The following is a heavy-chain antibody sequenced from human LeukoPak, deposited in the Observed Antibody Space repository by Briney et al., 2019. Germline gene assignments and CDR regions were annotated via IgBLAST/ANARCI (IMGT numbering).Heavy chain of an antibody. CDR2: IRSKAYGGTT. CDR1: VFTFGDYA. CDR3: TREDGSGSYFAFDI. D-gene: IGHD3-10*01. Sequence: GGSQRLSCTPSVFTFGDYAMSWFRQAPGKGLEWVGFIRSKAYGGTTEYAASVKGRFTISRDDSKSIAYLQMNSLKTEDTAVYYCTREDGSGSYFAFDIWGQGTMVTVSS. J-gene: IGHJ3*02. V-gene: IGHV3-49*03.